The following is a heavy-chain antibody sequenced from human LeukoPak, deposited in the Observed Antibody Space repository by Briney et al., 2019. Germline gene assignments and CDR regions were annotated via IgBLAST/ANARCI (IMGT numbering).Heavy chain of an antibody. V-gene: IGHV4-34*01. Sequence: PSETLSLTCAVDGGSFSGRYWSWIRQPPGEGLEWIGQISPSGGAIYNPSLKSRVTISVDTSKTEFSLRLSSVTVADTAVYYCARHGGYDFDSWGQGTLVTVSS. J-gene: IGHJ4*02. CDR1: GGSFSGRY. D-gene: IGHD3-16*01. CDR2: ISPSGGA. CDR3: ARHGGYDFDS.